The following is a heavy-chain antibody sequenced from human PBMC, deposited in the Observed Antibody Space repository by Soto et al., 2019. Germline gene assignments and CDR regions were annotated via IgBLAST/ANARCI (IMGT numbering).Heavy chain of an antibody. D-gene: IGHD7-27*01. Sequence: ASVKVSCKAAGYTFSSYAVRWGRQAPGQRLEWMGWINAGYGNTKSSQKFQDRVTISRDTSASTAYMELTSLRSEDTAVYYCARDTGDGTFDFWGQGTLVTVHS. CDR2: INAGYGNT. V-gene: IGHV1-3*01. J-gene: IGHJ4*02. CDR1: GYTFSSYA. CDR3: ARDTGDGTFDF.